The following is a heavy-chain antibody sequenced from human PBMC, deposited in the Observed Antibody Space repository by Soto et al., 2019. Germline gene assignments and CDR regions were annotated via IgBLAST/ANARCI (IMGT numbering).Heavy chain of an antibody. Sequence: PSETLSLTCTVSGGSTSSDNYWSWIRQPPGKGLEWIGHIYYSGNTDYNPSLKSRLAISIDTSKNQFSLKLSSVTTADTAVYFCAREGGESSDGLYYFDSWGQGSLVTVSS. CDR1: GGSTSSDNY. CDR3: AREGGESSDGLYYFDS. V-gene: IGHV4-30-4*01. CDR2: IYYSGNT. D-gene: IGHD3-16*01. J-gene: IGHJ4*02.